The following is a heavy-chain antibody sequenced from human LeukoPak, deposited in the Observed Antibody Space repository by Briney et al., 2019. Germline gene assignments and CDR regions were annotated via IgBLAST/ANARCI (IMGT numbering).Heavy chain of an antibody. V-gene: IGHV3-48*01. Sequence: PGGSLRLSCAASGFSFSDYSMNWVRQAPGKGLEWVSYINRSSSTIYYADSVKGRFTISRDTAKNSLYLQMNSLRAEDTAVYYCARAYSSSSGKDAFDIWGQGTMVTVST. CDR2: INRSSSTI. CDR3: ARAYSSSSGKDAFDI. CDR1: GFSFSDYS. J-gene: IGHJ3*02. D-gene: IGHD6-13*01.